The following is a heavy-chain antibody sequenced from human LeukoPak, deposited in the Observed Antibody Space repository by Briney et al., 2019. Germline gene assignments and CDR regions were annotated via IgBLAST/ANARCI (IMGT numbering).Heavy chain of an antibody. V-gene: IGHV4-34*01. CDR3: ARRSYYDSSAIFDY. J-gene: IGHJ4*02. CDR2: ITRFGDI. Sequence: SETLSLTCSVYGGSFSGYYWSWVRQPPGKGLEWIGEITRFGDINYNPSLKSRVTMSLDMFRNHFSLKLSSVTAADTAVFYCARRSYYDSSAIFDYWGQGTLVTVSS. D-gene: IGHD3-22*01. CDR1: GGSFSGYY.